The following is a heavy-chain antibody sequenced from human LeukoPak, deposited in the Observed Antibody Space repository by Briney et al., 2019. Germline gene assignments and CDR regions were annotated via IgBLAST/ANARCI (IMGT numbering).Heavy chain of an antibody. J-gene: IGHJ6*03. Sequence: GGSLRLSCAPSGFTYSNYDMSGVRQAPGKGLEWVSFISGSGVSTYYADSVKGQFIISRDNSRNTLYLQMDSLRSEDTAVYYCAKGSTFYYDSSVFYFYINIWGKGTTVTVSS. CDR1: GFTYSNYD. CDR3: AKGSTFYYDSSVFYFYINI. V-gene: IGHV3-23*01. CDR2: ISGSGVST. D-gene: IGHD3-22*01.